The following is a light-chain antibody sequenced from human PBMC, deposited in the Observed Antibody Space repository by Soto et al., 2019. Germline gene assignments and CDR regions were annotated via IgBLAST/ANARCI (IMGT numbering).Light chain of an antibody. CDR1: QSVSSSY. J-gene: IGKJ3*01. Sequence: EIVLTQSPGTLSLSPGERATLSCRASQSVSSSYLAWYQQKPGQAPRLLIYGASSRATGIPDRFSGSGSGTDFTLTISRLEPEDLAVYYCHQYGISPLFTFGPGTKVDIK. CDR3: HQYGISPLFT. CDR2: GAS. V-gene: IGKV3-20*01.